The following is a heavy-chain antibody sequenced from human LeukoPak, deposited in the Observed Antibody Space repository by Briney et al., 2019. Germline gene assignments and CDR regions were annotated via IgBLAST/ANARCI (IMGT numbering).Heavy chain of an antibody. CDR1: GYSFTNYW. Sequence: GESLKISCKGSGYSFTNYWIGWVRQMPGKGLEWMGIIYPGDSDTRYSPSFQGQVTISADKSITTAYLQWSSLKASDTAMYYCARQNRYDSGWYEGGFDYWGQGILVTVSS. CDR3: ARQNRYDSGWYEGGFDY. D-gene: IGHD6-19*01. CDR2: IYPGDSDT. J-gene: IGHJ4*02. V-gene: IGHV5-51*01.